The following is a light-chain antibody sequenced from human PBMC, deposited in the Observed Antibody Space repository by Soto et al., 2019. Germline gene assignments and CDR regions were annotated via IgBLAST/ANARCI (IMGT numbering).Light chain of an antibody. CDR2: GVY. Sequence: QSALTQPASVSGSPGQSITISCTGTSSDVGSHNFVSWYQQRPGKAPKLMIFGVYDRPSGISDRFSGSKSGNTASLTIFGLQVEDEAVYYCSSYTTGSTLPWVFGTGTKLTVL. J-gene: IGLJ1*01. CDR1: SSDVGSHNF. V-gene: IGLV2-14*02. CDR3: SSYTTGSTLPWV.